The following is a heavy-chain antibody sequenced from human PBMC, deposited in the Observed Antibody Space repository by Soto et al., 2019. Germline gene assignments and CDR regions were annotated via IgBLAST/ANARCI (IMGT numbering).Heavy chain of an antibody. CDR1: GFSLSTSGVG. J-gene: IGHJ4*02. Sequence: QITLKESGPPLVKPTQTLTLTCTFSGFSLSTSGVGVGWIRQPPGKALEWLALIYWNDDKRYSPSLKSRLTITKDTSKNQVVLTMTNMDPVDTATYYCAHPVYGDLSIDYFDYWGQGTLVTVSS. CDR3: AHPVYGDLSIDYFDY. CDR2: IYWNDDK. D-gene: IGHD4-17*01. V-gene: IGHV2-5*01.